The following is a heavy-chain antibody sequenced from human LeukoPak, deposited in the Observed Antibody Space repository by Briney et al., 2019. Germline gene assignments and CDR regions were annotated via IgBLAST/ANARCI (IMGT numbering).Heavy chain of an antibody. CDR2: IYSSGRT. Sequence: PSETLSLTCTVSGASMNNSFWSWIRQPAGKGLEWIGRIYSSGRTNYNPSLKSRVTLSIDASNNQFSLKLTSVTAADTALYYCARAPAGCGGTCSFDYWGQGTLVTVSS. J-gene: IGHJ4*02. D-gene: IGHD2-15*01. CDR3: ARAPAGCGGTCSFDY. V-gene: IGHV4-4*07. CDR1: GASMNNSF.